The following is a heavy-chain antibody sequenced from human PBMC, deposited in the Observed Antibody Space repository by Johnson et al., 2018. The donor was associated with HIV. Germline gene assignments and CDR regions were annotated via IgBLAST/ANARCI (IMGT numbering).Heavy chain of an antibody. CDR1: GFSFSSYG. Sequence: QVQLVESGGGVVHPGGSLRLSCATSGFSFSSYGMYLVRQAPGKGLEWVSFIPYDGSDKYYADSVRGRITISRDNSKNILYLQMNSLRPEDTAVYYCARERFSDMLTGYHAFDGWGQGTMVTVSS. V-gene: IGHV3-30*02. D-gene: IGHD3-9*01. J-gene: IGHJ3*01. CDR2: IPYDGSDK. CDR3: ARERFSDMLTGYHAFDG.